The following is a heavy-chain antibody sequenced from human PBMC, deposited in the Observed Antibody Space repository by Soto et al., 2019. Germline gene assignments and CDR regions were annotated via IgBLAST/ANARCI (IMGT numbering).Heavy chain of an antibody. CDR3: AKKIMGYASHSDAMDV. Sequence: PSETLSLTCAVFGASINNSNWWSWVRQAPGKGLEWVALISYDGDHKYYTDSARGRFTVSRDNFSNMMFLQMDSLRPEDSAVYYCAKKIMGYASHSDAMDVWGLGTLVTVSS. D-gene: IGHD5-12*01. CDR1: GASINNSNW. J-gene: IGHJ4*02. V-gene: IGHV3-30*18. CDR2: ISYDGDHK.